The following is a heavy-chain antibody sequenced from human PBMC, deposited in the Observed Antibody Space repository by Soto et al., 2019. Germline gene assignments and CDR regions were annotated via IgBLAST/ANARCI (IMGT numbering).Heavy chain of an antibody. D-gene: IGHD3-9*01. CDR3: TRVTETGFPFDY. CDR2: IRSKANSYAT. Sequence: GGSLRLSCAAPGFTFSGPSMHWVRQASGKGLEWIGHIRSKANSYATAYAASVKGRFTISRDDSKNTAYLQMNSLKSEDTAVYYCTRVTETGFPFDYYGQGTLFTVSS. J-gene: IGHJ4*02. V-gene: IGHV3-73*01. CDR1: GFTFSGPS.